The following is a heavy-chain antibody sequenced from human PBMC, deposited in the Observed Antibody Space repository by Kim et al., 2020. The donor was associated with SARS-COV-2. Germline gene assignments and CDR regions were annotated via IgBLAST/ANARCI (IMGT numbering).Heavy chain of an antibody. V-gene: IGHV3-74*01. CDR2: INSDGSTT. J-gene: IGHJ4*02. Sequence: GGSLRLSCAASGFTFSSYWMNWVRQAPGKGLVWVSVINSDGSTTNYADSVKGRFTISRDNAKNTLYLQMNSLRAEDTAVYYCYFYYDNSALGGHWGQGTLVTVSS. CDR3: YFYYDNSALGGH. D-gene: IGHD3-22*01. CDR1: GFTFSSYW.